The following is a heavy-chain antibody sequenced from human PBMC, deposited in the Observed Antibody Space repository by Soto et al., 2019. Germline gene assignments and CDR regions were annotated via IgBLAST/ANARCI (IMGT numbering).Heavy chain of an antibody. V-gene: IGHV3-30-3*01. CDR2: ISYDGSNK. CDR1: GFTFSSYA. J-gene: IGHJ6*02. D-gene: IGHD5-18*01. Sequence: QVQLVESGGGVVQPGRSLRLSCAASGFTFSSYAMHWVRQAPGKGLEWVAVISYDGSNKYYADSVKGRFTISRDNSKNTLYLQMNSLRAEDTAVYYCASAPRRTYSYGYYPFSYYGMDVWGQGTTVTVSS. CDR3: ASAPRRTYSYGYYPFSYYGMDV.